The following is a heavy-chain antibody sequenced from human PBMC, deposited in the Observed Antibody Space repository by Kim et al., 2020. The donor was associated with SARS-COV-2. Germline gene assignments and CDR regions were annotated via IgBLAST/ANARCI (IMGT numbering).Heavy chain of an antibody. Sequence: GGSLRLSCAASGFTFSTYAMTWVRQAPGKGLEWVSGVTDSGGTTYYADSVQGRFTISRDNSRNTLYLQMNTLRAEDTAVYYCTKVLRALVRTTIFDGWGQGTLVTVSS. CDR1: GFTFSTYA. D-gene: IGHD4-4*01. V-gene: IGHV3-23*01. CDR2: VTDSGGTT. CDR3: TKVLRALVRTTIFDG. J-gene: IGHJ4*02.